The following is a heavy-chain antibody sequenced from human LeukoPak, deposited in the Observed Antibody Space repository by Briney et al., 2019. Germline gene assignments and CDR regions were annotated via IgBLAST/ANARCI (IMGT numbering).Heavy chain of an antibody. D-gene: IGHD5-12*01. Sequence: GGSLRLSCAASGFTFSIHGMNWVRQAPGKGLEWVSSISSSSSYIYYADSVKGRFTISRDNAKNSLYLQMNSLRAEDTAVYYCARAGGGYAPFDYWGQGTLVTVSS. CDR3: ARAGGGYAPFDY. V-gene: IGHV3-21*01. CDR2: ISSSSSYI. CDR1: GFTFSIHG. J-gene: IGHJ4*02.